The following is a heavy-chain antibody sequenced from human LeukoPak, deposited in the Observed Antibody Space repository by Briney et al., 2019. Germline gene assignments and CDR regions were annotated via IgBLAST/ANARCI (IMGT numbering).Heavy chain of an antibody. CDR2: IYSGGST. J-gene: IGHJ3*02. V-gene: IGHV3-53*01. CDR3: ASRIAVAGPSHAFDI. CDR1: GFTVSRNY. D-gene: IGHD6-19*01. Sequence: PGGSLRLTCVVSGFTVSRNYVSWVRQAPGKGLEWLSVIYSGGSTYYADSVKGRFTISRDNSKNTLYLQMNSLRAEDTAVYYCASRIAVAGPSHAFDIWGQGTMVTVSS.